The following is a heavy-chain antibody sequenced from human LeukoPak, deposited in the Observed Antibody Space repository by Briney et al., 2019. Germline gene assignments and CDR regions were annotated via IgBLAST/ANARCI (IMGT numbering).Heavy chain of an antibody. D-gene: IGHD6-6*01. Sequence: SSETLSLTCAVSGGSISSGGYYWSWIRQPPGKGLEWIGEINHSGSTNYNPSLKSRVTISVDTSKNQFSLKLSSVTAADTAVYYCAREGGARIAARRGLFDYWGQGTLVTVSS. CDR3: AREGGARIAARRGLFDY. CDR2: INHSGST. V-gene: IGHV4-34*01. J-gene: IGHJ4*02. CDR1: GGSISSGGYY.